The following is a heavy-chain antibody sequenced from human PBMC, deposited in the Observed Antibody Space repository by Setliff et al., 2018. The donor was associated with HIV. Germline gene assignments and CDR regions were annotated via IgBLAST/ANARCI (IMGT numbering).Heavy chain of an antibody. CDR1: GGSFSGYY. Sequence: LSLTCAVYGGSFSGYYWSWIRQPPGKGLEWVSFISVSGFTTHYADSVQGRFTISRDNASNSLSLQLNSLRAVETAVYYCARILDMSSRTRTLYHAMDVWGRGTTVTVSS. D-gene: IGHD3-10*01. J-gene: IGHJ6*02. V-gene: IGHV3-11*04. CDR3: ARILDMSSRTRTLYHAMDV. CDR2: ISVSGFTT.